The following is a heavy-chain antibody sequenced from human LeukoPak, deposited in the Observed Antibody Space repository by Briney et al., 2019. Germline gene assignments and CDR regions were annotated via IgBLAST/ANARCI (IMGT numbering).Heavy chain of an antibody. CDR2: IYDSGNA. V-gene: IGHV4-59*01. J-gene: IGHJ4*02. D-gene: IGHD1-26*01. CDR3: ARDPGGTYLFDY. CDR1: GGSISSYY. Sequence: SETLSLTCTVSGGSISSYYWSWIRQPPGRGLEYIGYIYDSGNANYNPSLKSRVTISVDTSKNRFSLKLSSVTAADTAVYYCARDPGGTYLFDYWGQGTLVTVSS.